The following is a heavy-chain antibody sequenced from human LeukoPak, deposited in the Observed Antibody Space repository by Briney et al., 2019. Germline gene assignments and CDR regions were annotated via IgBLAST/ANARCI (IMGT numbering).Heavy chain of an antibody. V-gene: IGHV3-20*04. D-gene: IGHD6-19*01. CDR2: INWNGGST. Sequence: PGGSLRLSCAASGFTFDDHGMSWVRQAPGRGLEWVSGINWNGGSTGYADSVKGRFTISRDNAKNSLYLQMNSLRAEDTALYYCARSLIAVAGSFDYWGQGTLVTVSS. CDR3: ARSLIAVAGSFDY. CDR1: GFTFDDHG. J-gene: IGHJ4*02.